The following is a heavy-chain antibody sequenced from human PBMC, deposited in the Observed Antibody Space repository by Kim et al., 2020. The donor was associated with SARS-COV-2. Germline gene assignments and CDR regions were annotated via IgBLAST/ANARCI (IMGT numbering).Heavy chain of an antibody. CDR2: IYYSGST. D-gene: IGHD2-2*01. Sequence: SETLSLTCTVSGGSVSSGSYYWSWIRQPPGKGLEWIGYIYYSGSTTYNPSLKSRVTISVDTSKNQFSLKLSSVTAADTAVYYCARVRRPSSTTEYYGMD. CDR3: ARVRRPSSTTEYYGMD. J-gene: IGHJ6*01. V-gene: IGHV4-61*01. CDR1: GGSVSSGSYY.